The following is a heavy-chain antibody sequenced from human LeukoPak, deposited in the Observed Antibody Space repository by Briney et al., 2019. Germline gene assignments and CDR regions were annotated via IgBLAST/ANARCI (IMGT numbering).Heavy chain of an antibody. Sequence: GGSLRLSCAASGFTFSDYYMSWVRQAPGKGLEWVSYISNSGSTIYYADSVKGRFTISRDNAKNSLYLQMNSLRAEDTAVYYCTTGGYCNFSTCHGNDYWGQGTLVTVSS. CDR3: TTGGYCNFSTCHGNDY. V-gene: IGHV3-11*01. J-gene: IGHJ4*02. CDR2: ISNSGSTI. CDR1: GFTFSDYY. D-gene: IGHD2-15*01.